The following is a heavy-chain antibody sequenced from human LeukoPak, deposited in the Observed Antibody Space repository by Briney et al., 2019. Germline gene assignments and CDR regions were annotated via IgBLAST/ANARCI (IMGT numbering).Heavy chain of an antibody. Sequence: ASVKVSCKASGYTFTSYGISWVRQAPGQGLEWMGWISAYNGNTNYAQKLQGRVAMTTDTSTSTAYMELRSLRSDDTAVYYCARVGRTAATNWFDPWGQGTLVTVSS. J-gene: IGHJ5*02. CDR1: GYTFTSYG. V-gene: IGHV1-18*01. CDR2: ISAYNGNT. CDR3: ARVGRTAATNWFDP. D-gene: IGHD2-2*01.